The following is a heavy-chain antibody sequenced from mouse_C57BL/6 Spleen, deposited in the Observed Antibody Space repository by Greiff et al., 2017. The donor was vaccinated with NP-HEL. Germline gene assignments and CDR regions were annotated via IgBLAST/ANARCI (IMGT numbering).Heavy chain of an antibody. J-gene: IGHJ2*01. CDR1: GFSLTSYG. CDR2: IWSDGST. V-gene: IGHV2-6-1*01. Sequence: QVQLKQSGPGLVAPSQSLTITCTVSGFSLTSYGVHWVRQPPGKGLEWLVVIWSDGSTTYNSALKSRLSISKDNSKSQVFLKMNSLQTDDTAMYYCARHLYDGYNYFDYWGQGTTLTVSS. D-gene: IGHD2-3*01. CDR3: ARHLYDGYNYFDY.